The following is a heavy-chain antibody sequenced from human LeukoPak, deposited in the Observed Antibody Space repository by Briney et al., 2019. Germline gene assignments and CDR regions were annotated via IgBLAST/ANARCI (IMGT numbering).Heavy chain of an antibody. CDR3: AKAPVTSCRGAYCYPFDS. Sequence: GGSLRLSCAASGFTFSSCSMNWVRQAPGKGLEWVAAISSSSRDIFYADSVKGRFSISRDNTQNSLSLRMNSLRAEDAAVYFCAKAPVTSCRGAYCYPFDSWGQGTLVTVSS. CDR2: ISSSSRDI. V-gene: IGHV3-21*04. CDR1: GFTFSSCS. J-gene: IGHJ4*02. D-gene: IGHD2-21*01.